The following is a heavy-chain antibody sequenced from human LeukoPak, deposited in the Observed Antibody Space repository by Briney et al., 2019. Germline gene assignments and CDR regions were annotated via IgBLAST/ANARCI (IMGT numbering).Heavy chain of an antibody. CDR3: AKDPAALDNWFDP. D-gene: IGHD2-2*01. Sequence: PGGSLRLSCAASGFTFSTYTMYWVRHPPGKGLEWVSIIGSSGGGIHYADSVKGRFTISRDNSKNALYLQMNSLRVEDTAVYYCAKDPAALDNWFDPWGQGTLVTVSS. J-gene: IGHJ5*02. CDR2: IGSSGGGI. V-gene: IGHV3-23*01. CDR1: GFTFSTYT.